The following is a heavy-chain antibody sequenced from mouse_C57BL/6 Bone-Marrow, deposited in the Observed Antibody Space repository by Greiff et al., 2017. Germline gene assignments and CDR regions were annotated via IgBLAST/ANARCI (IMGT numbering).Heavy chain of an antibody. D-gene: IGHD2-3*01. J-gene: IGHJ3*01. Sequence: SGPELVKPGASVKIPCKASGYTFTDYNMDWVKQSHGKSLEWIGDINPNNGGTIYNQKFKGKATLTVDKSSSTAYMELRSLISEDTAVYYCARSGSYDGYYGFAYWGQGTLVTVSA. CDR2: INPNNGGT. CDR3: ARSGSYDGYYGFAY. CDR1: GYTFTDYN. V-gene: IGHV1-18*01.